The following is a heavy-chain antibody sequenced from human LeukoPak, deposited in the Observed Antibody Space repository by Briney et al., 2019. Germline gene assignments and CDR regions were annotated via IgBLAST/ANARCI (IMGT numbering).Heavy chain of an antibody. CDR2: INHSGST. D-gene: IGHD3-22*01. CDR1: GGSFSGYY. V-gene: IGHV4-34*01. CDR3: ARARDSSGHFDY. Sequence: SEALSLTCAVYGGSFSGYYWSWIRQPPGKGLEWIGEINHSGSTNYNPSLKSRVTISVDTSKNQFSLKLSSVTAADTAVYYCARARDSSGHFDYWGQGTLVTVSS. J-gene: IGHJ4*02.